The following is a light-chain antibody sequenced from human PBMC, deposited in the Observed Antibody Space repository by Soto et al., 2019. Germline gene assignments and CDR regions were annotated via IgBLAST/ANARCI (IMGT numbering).Light chain of an antibody. CDR2: GAS. CDR3: QQYNKWRT. V-gene: IGKV3-15*01. CDR1: ESVSSN. Sequence: EIEMTQSPATLSVSPGERATLSCRASESVSSNLAWYQQKPGQAPRLLIYGASTRATGIPARISGSGSGTEFTLTISSLQSEDFAVYYCQQYNKWRTFGQGTKV. J-gene: IGKJ1*01.